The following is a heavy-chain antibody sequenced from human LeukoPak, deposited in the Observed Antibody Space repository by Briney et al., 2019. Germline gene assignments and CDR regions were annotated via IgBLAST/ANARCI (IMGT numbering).Heavy chain of an antibody. D-gene: IGHD2-2*01. CDR3: ARRGSDIVVVPAYFDP. Sequence: SETLSLTCTVSGGSISSYYWSWIRQPAGKGLEWIGRIYTSGSTNYNPSLKSRVTMSVDTSKNQFSLKLSSVTAADTAVYYCARRGSDIVVVPAYFDPWGQGTLVTVSS. CDR1: GGSISSYY. J-gene: IGHJ5*02. CDR2: IYTSGST. V-gene: IGHV4-4*07.